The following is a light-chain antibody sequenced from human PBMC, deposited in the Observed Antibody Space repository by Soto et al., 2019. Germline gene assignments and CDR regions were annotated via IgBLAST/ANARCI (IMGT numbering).Light chain of an antibody. CDR3: QQLYSFPLT. CDR1: QDFSNF. V-gene: IGKV1-9*01. J-gene: IGKJ4*01. CDR2: DAS. Sequence: DIQLTQSPSFLSASIGDRVTITCRASQDFSNFLAWYQQKPGRAPKLLMYDASTLQSGVPSRFSGSGSVTEFTLTISSLQPEDFATYYCQQLYSFPLTFGGGTKVDIK.